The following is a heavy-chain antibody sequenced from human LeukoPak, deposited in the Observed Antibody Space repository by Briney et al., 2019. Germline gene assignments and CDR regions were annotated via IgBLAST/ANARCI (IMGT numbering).Heavy chain of an antibody. CDR1: GDSLTNYY. CDR2: IYYSGGA. D-gene: IGHD2-8*02. Sequence: SETLSLTCTVSGDSLTNYYWSWIRQPPGKGLEWIGYIYYSGGARYSPSLTSRVTMVVDTLKTQFSLRLSSVTAADAAMYYCARMALGYCDGGACLYYFDYWGQGILVTVSS. CDR3: ARMALGYCDGGACLYYFDY. J-gene: IGHJ4*02. V-gene: IGHV4-59*01.